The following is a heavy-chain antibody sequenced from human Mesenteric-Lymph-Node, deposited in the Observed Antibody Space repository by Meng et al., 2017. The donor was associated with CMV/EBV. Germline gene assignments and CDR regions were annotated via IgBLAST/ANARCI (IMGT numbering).Heavy chain of an antibody. J-gene: IGHJ4*02. CDR1: FPFSDYY. CDR2: ISSSGTTK. V-gene: IGHV3-11*04. D-gene: IGHD3-22*01. Sequence: FPFSDYYISWIRQAPGKGLEWVSYISSSGTTKYYADSVKGRFTISRDNAENSLYLQLNSLRAEDTAVYYCARARESYCYSSGSRLDFWGQGTLVTVSS. CDR3: ARARESYCYSSGSRLDF.